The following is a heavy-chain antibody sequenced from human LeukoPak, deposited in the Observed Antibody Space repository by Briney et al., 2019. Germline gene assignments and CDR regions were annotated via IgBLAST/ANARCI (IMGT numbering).Heavy chain of an antibody. J-gene: IGHJ4*02. Sequence: SETLSLTCTVSGGSISSHYWSWIRQPPGKGLEWIGYIYYGGGTNYSPSLKSRVTISVDTSKNQFSLKLSSVTAADTAVYYCARERRSGTLDYWGQGTLVTVSS. CDR3: ARERRSGTLDY. CDR1: GGSISSHY. V-gene: IGHV4-59*11. CDR2: IYYGGGT. D-gene: IGHD2-15*01.